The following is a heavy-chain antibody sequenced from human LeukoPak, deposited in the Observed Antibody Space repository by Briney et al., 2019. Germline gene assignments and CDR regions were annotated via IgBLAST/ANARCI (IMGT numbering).Heavy chain of an antibody. D-gene: IGHD3-16*01. J-gene: IGHJ4*02. CDR2: IYTSGST. Sequence: SETLSLTCTVSGGSISSYYWSWIRQPAGKGLEWVGRIYTSGSTNYNPSLKSRVTMSVDTSKNQFSLKLSSVTAADTAVYYCARGRIITFGGVIDYWGQGTLVTVSS. V-gene: IGHV4-4*07. CDR3: ARGRIITFGGVIDY. CDR1: GGSISSYY.